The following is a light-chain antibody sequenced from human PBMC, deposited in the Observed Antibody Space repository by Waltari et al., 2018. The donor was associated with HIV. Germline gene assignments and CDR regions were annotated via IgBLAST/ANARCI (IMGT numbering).Light chain of an antibody. CDR2: RNN. CDR1: SSHIGTHY. V-gene: IGLV1-47*01. CDR3: AAWDDSLGGRGL. J-gene: IGLJ3*02. Sequence: QSVLTQPPSATGTPGQRVTTSCSGSSSHIGTHYVPSSQQHPGTTPNLLIYRNNQRPSGVPDRFSASKSGTSASLAIRGLRSEDEGDYYCAAWDDSLGGRGLFGGGTRLTVL.